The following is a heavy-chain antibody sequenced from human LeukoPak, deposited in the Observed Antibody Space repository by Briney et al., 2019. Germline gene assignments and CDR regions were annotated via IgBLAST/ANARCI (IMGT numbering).Heavy chain of an antibody. CDR2: IYTAGST. Sequence: GGSLRLSCAASGFTVSGNYMSWVRHAPGKGLEWVSVIYTAGSTYNADSVKGRFTISRDKSKNTLYLQMNTLRAEDTAVYFCAGGNSWPGLSYWGQGTLLTVSS. CDR3: AGGNSWPGLSY. D-gene: IGHD6-13*01. CDR1: GFTVSGNY. J-gene: IGHJ4*02. V-gene: IGHV3-53*01.